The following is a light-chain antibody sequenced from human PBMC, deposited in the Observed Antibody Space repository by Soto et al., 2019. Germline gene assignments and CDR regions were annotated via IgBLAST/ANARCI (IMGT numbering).Light chain of an antibody. CDR1: QSVSNN. Sequence: EIVMTQSPATLSVSPGEGVTLSCRASQSVSNNLAWYQQRPGQAPRLLIYGASSRATGVPVRFTGSGFGTKFTLTIRSLQSEDFATYYCQQYNSYPWTFGQGTKVDIK. CDR2: GAS. J-gene: IGKJ1*01. CDR3: QQYNSYPWT. V-gene: IGKV3-15*01.